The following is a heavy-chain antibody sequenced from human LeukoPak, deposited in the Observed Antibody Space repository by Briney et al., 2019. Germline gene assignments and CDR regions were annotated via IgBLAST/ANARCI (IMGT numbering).Heavy chain of an antibody. CDR1: GFTFSSYG. CDR2: IRYDGSNK. D-gene: IGHD1-26*01. J-gene: IGHJ4*02. Sequence: GGSLRLSCAASGFTFSSYGMHWVRQAPGKGLEWVAFIRYDGSNKYYADSVKGRFTISRDNSKNTLYLQMNSLRAEDMAVYYCAKVATGTNSACDYWGQGTRVTVSS. V-gene: IGHV3-30*02. CDR3: AKVATGTNSACDY.